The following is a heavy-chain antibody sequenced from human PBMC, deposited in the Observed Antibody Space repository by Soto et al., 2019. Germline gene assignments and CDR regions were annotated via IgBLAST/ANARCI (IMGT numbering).Heavy chain of an antibody. D-gene: IGHD6-13*01. V-gene: IGHV3-11*06. Sequence: GSLRLSCAASGFTFSDYYMSWIRQAPGKGLEWVSYISSSSSYTNYADSVKGRFTISRDNAKNSLYLQMNSLRAEDTAVYYCARDQDSSSYDYWGQGTLVTVSS. J-gene: IGHJ4*02. CDR3: ARDQDSSSYDY. CDR1: GFTFSDYY. CDR2: ISSSSSYT.